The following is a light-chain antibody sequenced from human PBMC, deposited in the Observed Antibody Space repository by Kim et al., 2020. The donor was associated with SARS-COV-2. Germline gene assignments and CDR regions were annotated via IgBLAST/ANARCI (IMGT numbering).Light chain of an antibody. CDR1: TSNVGSNT. CDR2: SND. V-gene: IGLV1-44*01. CDR3: ATWDDSLNGHV. J-gene: IGLJ1*01. Sequence: QSVLTQLPSASGTPGQRVTISCSGSTSNVGSNTVNWYQQLPGTAPKLLIYSNDQRPSGVPDRFSGSKSGTSASLAISGLQSEDEADYYCATWDDSLNGHVFGIGTKVTVL.